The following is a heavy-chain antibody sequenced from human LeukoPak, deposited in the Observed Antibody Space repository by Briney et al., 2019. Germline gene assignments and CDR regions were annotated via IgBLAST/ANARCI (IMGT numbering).Heavy chain of an antibody. CDR1: GFSFDDYA. J-gene: IGHJ5*02. Sequence: SLRLSCVASGFSFDDYAMHWVRQVPGKGLEWVSGISWNSGSIDYAASVKGRFTISRDNAQNSLYLQMNSLRAEDTALYYCAKDRTSQIIGDNWFDPWGQGTLVTVSS. V-gene: IGHV3-9*01. D-gene: IGHD2-2*01. CDR3: AKDRTSQIIGDNWFDP. CDR2: ISWNSGSI.